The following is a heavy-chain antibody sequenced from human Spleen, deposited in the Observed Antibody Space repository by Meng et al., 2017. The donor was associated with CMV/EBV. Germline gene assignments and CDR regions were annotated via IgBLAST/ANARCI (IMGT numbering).Heavy chain of an antibody. V-gene: IGHV3-21*04. J-gene: IGHJ6*02. Sequence: GESLKISCAASGFTLSQYSMNWVRQAPGKGLEWVSSISSGSSYINYAGSVKGRFIFSRDNAKNSVYLQMDSLRAEDTAVYYCARVGGYSYGYYYGMDVWGQGTTVTVSS. D-gene: IGHD5-18*01. CDR1: GFTLSQYS. CDR2: ISSGSSYI. CDR3: ARVGGYSYGYYYGMDV.